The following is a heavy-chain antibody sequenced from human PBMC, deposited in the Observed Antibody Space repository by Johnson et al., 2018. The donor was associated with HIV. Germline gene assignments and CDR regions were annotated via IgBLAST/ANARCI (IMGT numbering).Heavy chain of an antibody. Sequence: QVHLVESGGGVVQPGRSLRLSCAASGFTFSSYAMHWVRQAPGKGLEWVAVISYDGSNKYYGDSLRGRFTVSRDNSMNTVYLDMDSLRAEDTAVYFCAKDSLTTKVVAENDALDVWCQGTTVTVSS. V-gene: IGHV3-30*04. J-gene: IGHJ3*01. CDR1: GFTFSSYA. D-gene: IGHD3-22*01. CDR2: ISYDGSNK. CDR3: AKDSLTTKVVAENDALDV.